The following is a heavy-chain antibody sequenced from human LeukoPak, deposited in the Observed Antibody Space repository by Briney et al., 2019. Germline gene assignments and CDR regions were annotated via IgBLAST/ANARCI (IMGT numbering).Heavy chain of an antibody. CDR3: ARAESFWSGFYY. J-gene: IGHJ4*02. Sequence: GGSLRLSCAASGFTVSSNYMSWVRQAPGKGLEWVSVIYSGGSTYYADSVKGRFTISSDNSKNTLYLQMNSLRAEDTAVYYCARAESFWSGFYYWGQGTLVTVSS. CDR1: GFTVSSNY. D-gene: IGHD3-3*01. CDR2: IYSGGST. V-gene: IGHV3-53*01.